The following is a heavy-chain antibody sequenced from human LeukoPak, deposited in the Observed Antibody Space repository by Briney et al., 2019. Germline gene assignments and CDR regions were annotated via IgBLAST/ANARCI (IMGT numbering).Heavy chain of an antibody. J-gene: IGHJ5*02. D-gene: IGHD1-26*01. V-gene: IGHV3-33*01. CDR1: GFTFSNYG. CDR3: ARQGGLGSYATGSWFDP. CDR2: IWYEGTNK. Sequence: GGSLRLSCAASGFTFSNYGMPWVRQAPGKGLEWVAVIWYEGTNKYYGDSVKGRFTISRDNSKNTLCLQMNSLRAEDTAMYYCARQGGLGSYATGSWFDPWGQGTLVTVSS.